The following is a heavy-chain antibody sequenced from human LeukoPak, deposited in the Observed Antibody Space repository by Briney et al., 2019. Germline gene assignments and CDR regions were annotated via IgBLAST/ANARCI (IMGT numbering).Heavy chain of an antibody. Sequence: GGSLRLSCAASGFTFSSYSMNWVRQAPGKGLEWVSSISSSSSYIYYADSVKGQFTISRDNAKNSLYLQMNSLRAEDTAVYYCARARDGYSTSPSFDYWGQGTLVTVSS. J-gene: IGHJ4*02. V-gene: IGHV3-21*01. D-gene: IGHD5-24*01. CDR2: ISSSSSYI. CDR3: ARARDGYSTSPSFDY. CDR1: GFTFSSYS.